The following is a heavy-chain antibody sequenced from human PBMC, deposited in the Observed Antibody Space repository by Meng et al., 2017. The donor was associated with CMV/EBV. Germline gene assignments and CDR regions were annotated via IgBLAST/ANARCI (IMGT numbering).Heavy chain of an antibody. CDR3: ARVQMVYAGAYCGGDYYPRGDAFDI. CDR1: GYTFTGYY. CDR2: INPNSGGT. D-gene: IGHD2-21*01. V-gene: IGHV1-2*02. J-gene: IGHJ3*02. Sequence: ASVKVSCKASGYTFTGYYMHWVRQAPGQGLEWMGWINPNSGGTNYAQKFQGRVTMTRDTSISTAYMELSRLRSDDTAVYYCARVQMVYAGAYCGGDYYPRGDAFDIWGQGTMVTVSS.